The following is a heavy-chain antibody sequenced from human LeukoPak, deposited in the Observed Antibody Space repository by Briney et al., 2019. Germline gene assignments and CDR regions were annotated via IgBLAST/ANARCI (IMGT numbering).Heavy chain of an antibody. J-gene: IGHJ5*02. CDR3: VRAAQEGRDSLTGVQTGNWFDP. CDR1: GYNFTNYD. CDR2: MNPSSGNT. Sequence: GASVKVSCKTSGYNFTNYDINWVRQATGQGPEWMGWMNPSSGNTGYAQNFQGRLDLTRNIALTTAYMELSSLTSEDTATYYCVRAAQEGRDSLTGVQTGNWFDPWGQGTLVTVSS. D-gene: IGHD3-9*01. V-gene: IGHV1-8*01.